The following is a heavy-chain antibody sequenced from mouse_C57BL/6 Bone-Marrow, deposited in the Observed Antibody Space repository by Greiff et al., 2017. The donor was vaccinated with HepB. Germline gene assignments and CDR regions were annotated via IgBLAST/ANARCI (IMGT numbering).Heavy chain of an antibody. Sequence: DVKLVESGGGLVKPGGSLKLSCAASGFTFSDYGMHWVRQAPEKGLEWVAYISSGSSTIYYADTVKGRFTISRDNAKNTLFLQMTSLRSEDTAMYYCARRRGYAMDYWGQGTSVTVSS. V-gene: IGHV5-17*01. CDR2: ISSGSSTI. CDR1: GFTFSDYG. CDR3: ARRRGYAMDY. J-gene: IGHJ4*01.